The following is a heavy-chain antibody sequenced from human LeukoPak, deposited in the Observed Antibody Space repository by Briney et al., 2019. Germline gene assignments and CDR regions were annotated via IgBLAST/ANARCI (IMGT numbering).Heavy chain of an antibody. J-gene: IGHJ6*02. CDR1: GGSFSGYY. Sequence: SETLSLTCAVYGGSFSGYYWSWIRQPPVKGLEWIGEINHSGSTNYNPSLKSRVTISVDTSKNQFSLKLSSVTAADTAVYYCAREKGYCSSTSCYRPYYYYGMDVWGQGTTVTVSS. CDR3: AREKGYCSSTSCYRPYYYYGMDV. CDR2: INHSGST. V-gene: IGHV4-34*01. D-gene: IGHD2-2*02.